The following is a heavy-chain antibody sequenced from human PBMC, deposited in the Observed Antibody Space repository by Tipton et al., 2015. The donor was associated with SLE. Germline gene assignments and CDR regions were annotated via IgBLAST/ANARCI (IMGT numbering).Heavy chain of an antibody. CDR3: ASLLPGHCTGGVCYTDY. D-gene: IGHD2-8*02. Sequence: TLSLTCAVYGGSFSGYYWSWIRQPPEKGLVWIGEISHSGSTNYNPSLKSRVTISVDTSKNQFSLKLSSVTAADTAVYYCASLLPGHCTGGVCYTDYWGQGTLVTVSS. CDR2: ISHSGST. V-gene: IGHV4-34*01. J-gene: IGHJ4*02. CDR1: GGSFSGYY.